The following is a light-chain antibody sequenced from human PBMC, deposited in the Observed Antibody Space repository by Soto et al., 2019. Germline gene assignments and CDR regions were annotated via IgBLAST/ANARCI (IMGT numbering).Light chain of an antibody. CDR3: VSFTTSKSYV. V-gene: IGLV2-14*03. J-gene: IGLJ1*01. CDR2: DII. Sequence: QSALTQPASVSGSPGQSITISCTGTSSDVGAYIFVSWYQQHPGKAPKLMIYDIINRPAGVSHRFSGSKSGNTASLTISSLQAEDEADYYCVSFTTSKSYVFGTGTKLTVL. CDR1: SSDVGAYIF.